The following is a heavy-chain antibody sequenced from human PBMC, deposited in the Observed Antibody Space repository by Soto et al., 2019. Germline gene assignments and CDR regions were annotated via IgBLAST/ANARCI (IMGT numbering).Heavy chain of an antibody. CDR1: GFTFSSYG. J-gene: IGHJ4*01. D-gene: IGHD3-10*01. CDR3: AKYVLSYYSSHYFDY. CDR2: ISYDGSNK. Sequence: GGSLRLSCAASGFTFSSYGMHWVRQAPGKGLEWVAVISYDGSNKYYADSVKGRFTISRDNSKNTLYLQMNSLRAEDTAVYYCAKYVLSYYSSHYFDYWGQEPWSPSPQ. V-gene: IGHV3-30*18.